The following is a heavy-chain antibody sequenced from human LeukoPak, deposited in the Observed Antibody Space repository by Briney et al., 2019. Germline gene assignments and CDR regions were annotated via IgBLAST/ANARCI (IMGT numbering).Heavy chain of an antibody. V-gene: IGHV4-39*01. Sequence: PSETLSLTCTVSGGSISSSSYYWGWIRQPPGKGLEWIGSIYYSGSTYYNPSLKSRVTISVDTSKNQFSLKLSSVTAADTAVYYCARQPITMIVVANPISDYWGQGTLVTVSS. CDR1: GGSISSSSYY. CDR2: IYYSGST. D-gene: IGHD3-22*01. J-gene: IGHJ4*02. CDR3: ARQPITMIVVANPISDY.